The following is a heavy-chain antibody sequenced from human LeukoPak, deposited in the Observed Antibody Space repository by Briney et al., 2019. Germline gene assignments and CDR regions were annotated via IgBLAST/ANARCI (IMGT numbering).Heavy chain of an antibody. J-gene: IGHJ4*02. CDR3: ARDVRSSGY. CDR2: VDLDGSEK. CDR1: GISIRQSW. D-gene: IGHD6-6*01. V-gene: IGHV3-7*01. Sequence: GSLRLSCEASGISIRQSWMSWVRQTPGKGLEWVANVDLDGSEKYYMDSVKGRFTISKDNAKNSLSLQMNSLRVEDTAVFYCARDVRSSGYWGQGTLVTVSS.